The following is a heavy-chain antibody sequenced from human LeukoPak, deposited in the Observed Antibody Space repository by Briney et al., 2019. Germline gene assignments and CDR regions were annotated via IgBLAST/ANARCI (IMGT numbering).Heavy chain of an antibody. CDR3: ARDASAGTLDY. CDR1: GFTFSSYG. CDR2: IWHDGSNK. Sequence: GGSLRLSCAASGFTFSSYGMHWVRQAPGKGLEWVAVIWHDGSNKYYADSVKGRFTISRDNSKNTLYLQMNSLRAEDTAVYYCARDASAGTLDYWGQGTLVTVSS. J-gene: IGHJ4*02. D-gene: IGHD6-13*01. V-gene: IGHV3-33*01.